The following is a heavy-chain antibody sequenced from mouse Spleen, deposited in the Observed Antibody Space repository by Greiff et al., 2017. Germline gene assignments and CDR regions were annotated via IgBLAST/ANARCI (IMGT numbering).Heavy chain of an antibody. J-gene: IGHJ2*01. Sequence: VQLQQSGPVLVKPGASVKMSCKASGYTFTDYYMNWVKQSHGKSLEWIGVINPYNGGTSYNQKFKGKATLTVDKSSSTAYMELNSLTSEDSAVYYCARWGYDYGPDYWGQGTTLTVSS. CDR2: INPYNGGT. CDR1: GYTFTDYY. V-gene: IGHV1-19*01. D-gene: IGHD2-4*01. CDR3: ARWGYDYGPDY.